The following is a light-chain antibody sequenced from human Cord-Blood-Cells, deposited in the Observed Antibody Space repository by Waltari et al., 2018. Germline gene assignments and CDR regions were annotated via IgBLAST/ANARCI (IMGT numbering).Light chain of an antibody. CDR1: SSDVGSYNL. J-gene: IGLJ3*02. CDR3: CSYAGSSTWV. CDR2: EGS. Sequence: QPALTQPASVSGSPAQSRPISCPGTSSDVGSYNLVSWYQHHPGKAPKLMIYEGSKRPSGVSNRFSGSKSGNTASLTISGLQAEDEADYYCCSYAGSSTWVFGGGTKLTVL. V-gene: IGLV2-23*01.